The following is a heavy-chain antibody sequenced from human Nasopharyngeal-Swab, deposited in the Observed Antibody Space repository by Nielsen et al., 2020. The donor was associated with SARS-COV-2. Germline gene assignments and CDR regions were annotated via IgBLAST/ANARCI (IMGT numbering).Heavy chain of an antibody. CDR2: INQRGST. Sequence: SETLSLTCAIYGGSFSGYYWSWIRQPPGKGLEWIGEINQRGSTDYNPSLKSRVTISVDTSKNQFSLKLTSVTAADTAAYYCARGETATGAKRVDWFDPWGQGTLVTVSS. V-gene: IGHV4-34*01. CDR1: GGSFSGYY. CDR3: ARGETATGAKRVDWFDP. D-gene: IGHD4/OR15-4a*01. J-gene: IGHJ5*02.